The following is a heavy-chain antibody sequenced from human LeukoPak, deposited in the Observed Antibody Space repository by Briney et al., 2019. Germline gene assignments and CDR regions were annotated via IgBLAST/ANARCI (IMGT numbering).Heavy chain of an antibody. CDR1: GGSFSGYY. Sequence: SETLSLTCAVYGGSFSGYYWSWIRQPPGKGLEWIGEINHSGSTNYNPSLKSRVTISVDTSKNQFSLKLSSVTAADTAVYYCARLIGGSPLGLGYWGQGTLVTVSS. V-gene: IGHV4-34*01. CDR3: ARLIGGSPLGLGY. CDR2: INHSGST. D-gene: IGHD1-26*01. J-gene: IGHJ4*02.